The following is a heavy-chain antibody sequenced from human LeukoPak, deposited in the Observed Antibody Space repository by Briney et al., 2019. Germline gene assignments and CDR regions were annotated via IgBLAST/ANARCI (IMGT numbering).Heavy chain of an antibody. Sequence: PSQTLSLTCTASGGSISSGSYYWSWIRQPAGKGLEWIGRIYTSGSTNYNPSLKSRVTISVDTSKNQFSLKLSSVTAADTAVYYCARGAHWGQGTLVTVSS. V-gene: IGHV4-61*02. J-gene: IGHJ4*02. CDR3: ARGAH. CDR2: IYTSGST. CDR1: GGSISSGSYY.